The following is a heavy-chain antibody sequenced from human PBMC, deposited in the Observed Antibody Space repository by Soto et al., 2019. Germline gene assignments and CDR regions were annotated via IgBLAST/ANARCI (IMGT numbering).Heavy chain of an antibody. Sequence: LRLSCAACGFTFSNAWMNWGRQAPGKGLEWVGRIKSKTDGGTTDYAAPVKGRFTISRDDSKNTLYLQMNSLKTEDTAVYYCTTERHIVVVTATLIGGSGNQSGVLDIWRQRTMVTVSS. J-gene: IGHJ3*02. CDR2: IKSKTDGGTT. V-gene: IGHV3-15*07. CDR1: GFTFSNAW. D-gene: IGHD2-21*02. CDR3: TTERHIVVVTATLIGGSGNQSGVLDI.